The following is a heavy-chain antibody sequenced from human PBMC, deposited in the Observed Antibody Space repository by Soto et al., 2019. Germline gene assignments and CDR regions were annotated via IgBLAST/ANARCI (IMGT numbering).Heavy chain of an antibody. CDR2: ISGSGGST. V-gene: IGHV3-23*01. D-gene: IGHD6-13*01. J-gene: IGHJ6*02. CDR3: EKEADPGGYYYYGREV. Sequence: PGGSLRLSCAASGFTFSSYAMSWVRQAPGKGLEWVSAISGSGGSTYYADSVKGRFTISRDNSKNTLYLQMNSLRAEDTAVYYWEKEADPGGYYYYGREVGGQGTRAPVS. CDR1: GFTFSSYA.